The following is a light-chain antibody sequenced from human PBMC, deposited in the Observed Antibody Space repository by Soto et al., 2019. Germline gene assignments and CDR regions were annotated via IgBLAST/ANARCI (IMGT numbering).Light chain of an antibody. CDR1: QSVSSN. Sequence: EIVMTQSPATLSVSPGERATLSCRASQSVSSNLAWYQQKPGQAPRLLIYGASTRHTGIPARFSGSGSGTEFTLTISSRQSEDFALYYCQQYNNWPPLTFGGGTKVEIK. J-gene: IGKJ4*01. CDR3: QQYNNWPPLT. V-gene: IGKV3-15*01. CDR2: GAS.